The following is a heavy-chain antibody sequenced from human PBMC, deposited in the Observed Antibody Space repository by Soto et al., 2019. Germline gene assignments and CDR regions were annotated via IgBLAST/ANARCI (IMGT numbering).Heavy chain of an antibody. J-gene: IGHJ6*02. CDR3: ARDDPSGQYYYGMDV. CDR2: IYYSGST. Sequence: QVQLQEAGPGLVKPSQTLSLTCTVSGGPISSGSYYWSWIRQHPGKALEWIGYIYYSGSTYYNPSLKSRVTTSVDTSKNQCSLKLNAVTAADTAVYYGARDDPSGQYYYGMDVWGQGTTVTVSS. V-gene: IGHV4-31*03. CDR1: GGPISSGSYY.